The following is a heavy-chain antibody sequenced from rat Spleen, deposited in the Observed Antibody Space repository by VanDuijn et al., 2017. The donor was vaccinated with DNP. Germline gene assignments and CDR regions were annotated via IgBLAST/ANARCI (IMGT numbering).Heavy chain of an antibody. V-gene: IGHV3-1*01. J-gene: IGHJ2*01. CDR3: ARWTRYFDS. D-gene: IGHD1-7*01. Sequence: EVQLQESGSGLVKPSQSLSLTCSVTGYSITSNYWGWIRKFPGNKLEYIGHISYSGSTNYNPSLKSRLSITRDTSKNHFFLHLNSVTPEDTATYYCARWTRYFDSWGQGVMVTVSS. CDR2: ISYSGST. CDR1: GYSITSNY.